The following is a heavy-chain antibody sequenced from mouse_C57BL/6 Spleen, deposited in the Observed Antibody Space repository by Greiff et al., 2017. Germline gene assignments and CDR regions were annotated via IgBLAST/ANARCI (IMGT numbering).Heavy chain of an antibody. D-gene: IGHD2-12*01. CDR1: GYTFTSYW. CDR2: IHPNSGST. Sequence: QVHVKQPGAELVKPGASVKLSCKASGYTFTSYWMHWVKQRPGQGLEWIGMIHPNSGSTNYNEKFKSKATLTVDKSSSTAYMQLSSLTSEDSAVYYCARELLSAYYFDYWGQGTTLTVSS. V-gene: IGHV1-64*01. CDR3: ARELLSAYYFDY. J-gene: IGHJ2*01.